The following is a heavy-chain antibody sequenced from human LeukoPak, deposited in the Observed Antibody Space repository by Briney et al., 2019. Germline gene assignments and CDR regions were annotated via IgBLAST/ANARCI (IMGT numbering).Heavy chain of an antibody. CDR3: VSQGYCSGGTCNWHFGL. CDR1: EFTVSNNY. Sequence: GGSLRLSCAASEFTVSNNYMIWVRQAPGKGLEWVSVYAGGNTNYADSVKGRFTMSRDNSKNALYLQMNSLRGDDTAVYFCVSQGYCSGGTCNWHFGLWGRGTLVTVSS. V-gene: IGHV3-66*01. CDR2: YAGGNT. J-gene: IGHJ2*01. D-gene: IGHD2-15*01.